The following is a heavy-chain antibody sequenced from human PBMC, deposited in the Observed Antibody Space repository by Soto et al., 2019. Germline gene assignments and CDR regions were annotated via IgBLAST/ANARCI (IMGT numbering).Heavy chain of an antibody. D-gene: IGHD2-15*01. V-gene: IGHV4-31*03. Sequence: SETLSLTCTVSGGSISSGGYYWSWIRQHPGKGLEWIGYIYYSRSTYYNPSLKSRVTISVDTSKNQFSLKLSSVTAADTAVFYCAIVRGYCSGGSCYSWAFDIWGQGTMVTVSS. J-gene: IGHJ3*02. CDR3: AIVRGYCSGGSCYSWAFDI. CDR1: GGSISSGGYY. CDR2: IYYSRST.